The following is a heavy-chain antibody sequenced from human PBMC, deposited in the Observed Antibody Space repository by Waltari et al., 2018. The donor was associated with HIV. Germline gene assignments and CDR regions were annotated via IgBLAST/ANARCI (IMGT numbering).Heavy chain of an antibody. CDR1: GFTFSSYS. CDR2: ISSSSSTI. Sequence: EVQLVESGGGLVQPGGSLRLSCAASGFTFSSYSMNWVRQAPGKGLEWVSDISSSSSTIYYADSVKGRFTISRDNAKNSLYLQMNSLRAEDTAVYYCARVRTDYSPFDYWGQGTLVTVSS. V-gene: IGHV3-48*01. J-gene: IGHJ4*02. CDR3: ARVRTDYSPFDY. D-gene: IGHD5-12*01.